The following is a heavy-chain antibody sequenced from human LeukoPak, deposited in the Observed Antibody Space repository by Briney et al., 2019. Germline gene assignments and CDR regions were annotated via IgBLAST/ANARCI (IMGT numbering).Heavy chain of an antibody. V-gene: IGHV3-23*01. Sequence: HPGGSLRLSCAASGFTFSSYAMSWVRQAPGKGLGWVSAISGSGGSTYYADSVKGRFTISRDNSRDTLYLQMNSLRAEDTAVYYCAKGYYDYVWGSYYFDYWGQGTLVTVSS. CDR1: GFTFSSYA. D-gene: IGHD3-16*01. CDR3: AKGYYDYVWGSYYFDY. CDR2: ISGSGGST. J-gene: IGHJ4*02.